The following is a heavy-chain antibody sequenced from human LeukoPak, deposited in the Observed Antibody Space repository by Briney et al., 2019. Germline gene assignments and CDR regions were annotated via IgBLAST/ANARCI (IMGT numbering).Heavy chain of an antibody. V-gene: IGHV1-18*04. CDR1: RYTFTGYY. CDR2: INPNSGNT. Sequence: ASVKVSCMASRYTFTGYYMHWVRQAPGQGLKWMGWINPNSGNTNYAQKLQGRVTMTTDTSTSTAYMELRSLRSDDTAVYYCARGPRYWGQGTLVTVSS. CDR3: ARGPRY. J-gene: IGHJ4*02.